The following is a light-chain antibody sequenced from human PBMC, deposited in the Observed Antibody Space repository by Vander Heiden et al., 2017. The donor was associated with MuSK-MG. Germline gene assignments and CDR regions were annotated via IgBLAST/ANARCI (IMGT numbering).Light chain of an antibody. J-gene: IGKJ1*01. V-gene: IGKV3-15*01. CDR1: QSVSSN. CDR3: QQDNTSRT. Sequence: EIVMTQAPATLSVSPGERATLPCRASQSVSSNLDWYQQKPGQAPRLLISGASTRATGIPDRFSGSGSGTEFTLTISSLQPEDFAVYYWQQDNTSRTFGQGTKVXIK. CDR2: GAS.